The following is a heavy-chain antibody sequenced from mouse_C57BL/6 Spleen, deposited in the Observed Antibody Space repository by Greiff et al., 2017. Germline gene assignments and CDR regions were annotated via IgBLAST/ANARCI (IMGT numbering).Heavy chain of an antibody. CDR2: INPSSGYT. CDR3: APDPAWFAY. Sequence: QVQLQQSGAELARPGASVKMSCKASGYTFTSYTMHWVKQRPGQGLEWIGYINPSSGYTKYNQKFKDKATLTADKSYSTAYMQLSSLTSEDSAVYYCAPDPAWFAYWGQGTLVTVSA. CDR1: GYTFTSYT. V-gene: IGHV1-4*01. J-gene: IGHJ3*01.